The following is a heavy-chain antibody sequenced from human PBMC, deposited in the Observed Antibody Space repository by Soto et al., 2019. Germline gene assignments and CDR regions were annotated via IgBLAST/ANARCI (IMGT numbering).Heavy chain of an antibody. V-gene: IGHV3-23*01. CDR3: AKDLSARGSLERLYRDAFDI. J-gene: IGHJ3*02. CDR2: ISGSGGST. Sequence: GGSLRLSCAASGFTFSSYAMSWVRQAPGKGLEWVSAISGSGGSTYYADSVKGRFTISRDNSKNTLYLQMNSLRAEDTAVYYCAKDLSARGSLERLYRDAFDIWGQGTMVTVSS. D-gene: IGHD1-1*01. CDR1: GFTFSSYA.